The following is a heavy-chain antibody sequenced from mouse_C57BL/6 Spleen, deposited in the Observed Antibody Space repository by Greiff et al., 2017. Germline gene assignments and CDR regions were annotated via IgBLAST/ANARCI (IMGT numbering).Heavy chain of an antibody. Sequence: VQLQQSGPVLVKPGASVKMSCKASGYTFTDYYMNWVKQSHGKSLEWIGVINPYNGGTSYNQKFKGKATLHVDKSSSTAYMELNSLTSEDAAVYYCARRNWDYAMDYWGQGTSVTVSS. CDR2: INPYNGGT. V-gene: IGHV1-19*01. D-gene: IGHD4-1*01. CDR1: GYTFTDYY. CDR3: ARRNWDYAMDY. J-gene: IGHJ4*01.